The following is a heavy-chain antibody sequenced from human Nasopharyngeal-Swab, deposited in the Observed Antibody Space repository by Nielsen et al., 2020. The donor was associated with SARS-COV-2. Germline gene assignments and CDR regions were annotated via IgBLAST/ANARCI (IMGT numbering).Heavy chain of an antibody. CDR2: IYYSGST. CDR3: ASGELNPFDY. V-gene: IGHV4-61*01. D-gene: IGHD3-10*01. CDR1: GGSISSSSYY. J-gene: IGHJ4*02. Sequence: SETLSLTCTVSGGSISSSSYYWSWIRQPPGKGLEWIGYIYYSGSTNYNPSLKSRVTISVDTSKNQFSLKLSSVTAADTAVYYCASGELNPFDYWGQGTLVTVSS.